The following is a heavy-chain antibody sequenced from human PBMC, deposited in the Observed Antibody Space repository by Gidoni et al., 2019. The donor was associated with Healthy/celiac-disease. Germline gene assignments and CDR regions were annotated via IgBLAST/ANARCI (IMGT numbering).Heavy chain of an antibody. V-gene: IGHV3-15*01. J-gene: IGHJ4*02. Sequence: EVQLVESGGGLVKPGGSLRLSCAASGFTFSNAWMSWVRQAPGKGLGWVGRIKSKTDGGTTDYAAPVKGRFTISRDDSKNTLYLQMNSLKTEDTAVYYCTTDVDTPPYYFDYWGQGTLVTVSS. CDR3: TTDVDTPPYYFDY. CDR1: GFTFSNAW. CDR2: IKSKTDGGTT. D-gene: IGHD5-18*01.